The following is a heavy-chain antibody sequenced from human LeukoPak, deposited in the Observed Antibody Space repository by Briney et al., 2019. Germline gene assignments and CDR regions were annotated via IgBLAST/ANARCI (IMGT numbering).Heavy chain of an antibody. J-gene: IGHJ1*01. Sequence: GGSLRLSCAASGFTFSSYAMSWVRQAPGKGLEWVSVISGSGGSTYYADSVKGRFTISRDNSKNTLYVQMNSLRAEDTAVYYCAKEIYGDSTGGRFQHWGQGTLVTVSS. CDR3: AKEIYGDSTGGRFQH. CDR2: ISGSGGST. V-gene: IGHV3-23*01. D-gene: IGHD4-17*01. CDR1: GFTFSSYA.